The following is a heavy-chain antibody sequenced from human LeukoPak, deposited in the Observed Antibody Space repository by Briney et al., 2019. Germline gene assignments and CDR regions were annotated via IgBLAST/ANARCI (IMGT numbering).Heavy chain of an antibody. D-gene: IGHD3-22*01. J-gene: IGHJ3*02. V-gene: IGHV1-69*05. CDR2: IIPIFGTA. CDR3: APHSDSRSGFDI. Sequence: SVKVSCKASGGTFSSYAISWVRQAPGQGLEWMGRIIPIFGTANYAQKFQGRVTITTDESTSTAYMELSSLRSEDTAVYYCAPHSDSRSGFDIWGQGTMVTVSS. CDR1: GGTFSSYA.